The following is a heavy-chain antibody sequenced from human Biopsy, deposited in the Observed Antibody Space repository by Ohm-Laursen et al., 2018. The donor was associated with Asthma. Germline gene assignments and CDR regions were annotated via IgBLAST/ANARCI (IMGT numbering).Heavy chain of an antibody. J-gene: IGHJ6*02. Sequence: SVKVSCKTSGYTFNSAGITWVRQAPGQGLEWMGWISVYNGNTKVAQKLQGRVTITADESTSTAYMEMSSLRSEDTAVYYCARVDAIMISGDFYFYSGFDLWGQGTTVRVSS. CDR3: ARVDAIMISGDFYFYSGFDL. V-gene: IGHV1-18*01. CDR1: GYTFNSAG. D-gene: IGHD3-16*01. CDR2: ISVYNGNT.